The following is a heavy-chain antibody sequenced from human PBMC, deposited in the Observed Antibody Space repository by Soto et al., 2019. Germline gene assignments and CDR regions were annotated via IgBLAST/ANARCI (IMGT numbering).Heavy chain of an antibody. CDR2: IDPRDSYV. CDR1: GYTFTTFW. V-gene: IGHV5-10-1*01. CDR3: ARLFCSTSTCDSWFDP. Sequence: GEPLKIYCTGFGYTFTTFWISWVRQMPGKGLEWMGRIDPRDSYVSYSPSLQGHVTISIDKSISTAYLQWGSLKASDTAMYYCARLFCSTSTCDSWFDPWGQGTLVTVSS. D-gene: IGHD2-2*01. J-gene: IGHJ5*02.